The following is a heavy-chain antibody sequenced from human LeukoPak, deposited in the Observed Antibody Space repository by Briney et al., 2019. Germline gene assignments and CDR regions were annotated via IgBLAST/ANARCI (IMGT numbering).Heavy chain of an antibody. CDR2: ISYDGSNK. CDR1: GFTFSSYG. V-gene: IGHV3-30*18. CDR3: AKGTMVRGVISDC. Sequence: GRSLRLSCAASGFTFSSYGMHWVRQAPGKGLEWVAVISYDGSNKYYADSVKGRFTISRDNSKNTLYLQMNSLRAEDTAVYYCAKGTMVRGVISDCWGQGTLVTVSS. D-gene: IGHD3-10*01. J-gene: IGHJ4*02.